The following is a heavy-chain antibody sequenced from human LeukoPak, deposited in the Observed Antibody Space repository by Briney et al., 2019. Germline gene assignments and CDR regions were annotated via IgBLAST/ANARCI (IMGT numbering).Heavy chain of an antibody. J-gene: IGHJ6*03. CDR1: GGSFSGYY. CDR2: INHSGST. Sequence: SETLSLTCAVYGGSFSGYYWSWIRQPPGKGLEWFGEINHSGSTNYNPSLKSRVTISVDTSKNQFSLKLSSVTAADTAVYYCARLLGYCSSTSCYYYMDVWGKGTTVTVSS. V-gene: IGHV4-34*01. CDR3: ARLLGYCSSTSCYYYMDV. D-gene: IGHD2-2*01.